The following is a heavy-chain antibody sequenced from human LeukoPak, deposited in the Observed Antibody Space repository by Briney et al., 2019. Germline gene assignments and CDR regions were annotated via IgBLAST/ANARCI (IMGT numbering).Heavy chain of an antibody. J-gene: IGHJ6*02. CDR3: ARDLKRVTAMGRYYYGMDV. D-gene: IGHD5-18*01. CDR1: GGTFSSYA. CDR2: IIPILGIA. Sequence: ASVKVSFKASGGTFSSYAISWVRQAPGQGLEWMGRIIPILGIANYAQKFQGRVTITADKSTSTAYMELSSLRSEDTAVYYCARDLKRVTAMGRYYYGMDVWGQGTTVTVSS. V-gene: IGHV1-69*04.